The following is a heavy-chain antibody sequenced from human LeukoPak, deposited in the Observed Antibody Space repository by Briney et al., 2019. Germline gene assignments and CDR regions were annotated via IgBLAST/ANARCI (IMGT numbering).Heavy chain of an antibody. J-gene: IGHJ4*02. CDR2: ISGGGGST. D-gene: IGHD3-9*01. V-gene: IGHV3-23*01. CDR3: AKKDYDILTGYYF. CDR1: GFTFSNYA. Sequence: PGGSLRLSCAASGFTFSNYAMNWVRQAPGKGLEWVSAISGGGGSTYYADSVKGRFTISRDNSKNTLYLQMNSLRAEDTAVYYCAKKDYDILTGYYFWGQGTLVTVSS.